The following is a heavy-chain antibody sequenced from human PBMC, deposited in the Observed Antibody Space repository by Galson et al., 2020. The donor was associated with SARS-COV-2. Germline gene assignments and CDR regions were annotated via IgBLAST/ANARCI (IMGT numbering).Heavy chain of an antibody. CDR3: ARGGGYGDSWFAP. J-gene: IGHJ5*02. CDR1: GDTGSNYA. D-gene: IGHD5-12*01. Sequence: SVQVSCKAVGDTGSNYAISWVRQAPGQGLEWMGGIISLFGTTDYAQKFQNRITITLDESTRTAYMELSGLTSEDTAEYYCARGGGYGDSWFAPWGQGTLVTVSS. CDR2: IISLFGTT. V-gene: IGHV1-69*13.